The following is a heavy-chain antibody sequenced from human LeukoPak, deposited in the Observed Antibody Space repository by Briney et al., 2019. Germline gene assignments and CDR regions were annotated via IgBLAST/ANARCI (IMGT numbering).Heavy chain of an antibody. V-gene: IGHV4-4*09. CDR2: IYTSGST. D-gene: IGHD1-26*01. CDR3: ARHWELLEGDYYYYYMDV. J-gene: IGHJ6*03. CDR1: GGSISSYY. Sequence: SETLSLTCTVSGGSISSYYWSWIRQPPGKGLEWIGYIYTSGSTNYNPSLKSRVTISVDTSKNQFSLKLSSVTAADTAGYYCARHWELLEGDYYYYYMDVWGKGTTVTVSS.